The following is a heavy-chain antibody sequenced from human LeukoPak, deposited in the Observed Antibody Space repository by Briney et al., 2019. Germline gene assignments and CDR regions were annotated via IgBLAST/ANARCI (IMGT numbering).Heavy chain of an antibody. V-gene: IGHV4-34*01. J-gene: IGHJ1*01. CDR3: ARAVPAAIAIAGYFQH. D-gene: IGHD2-2*02. CDR1: GGSFSGYY. Sequence: SSETLSLTCAVYGGSFSGYYWSWIRQPPGKGLEWIGEINHSGSTNYTPSLKSRVTISVDTSKNQFSLKLSSVTAADTAVYYCARAVPAAIAIAGYFQHWGQGTLVTVSS. CDR2: INHSGST.